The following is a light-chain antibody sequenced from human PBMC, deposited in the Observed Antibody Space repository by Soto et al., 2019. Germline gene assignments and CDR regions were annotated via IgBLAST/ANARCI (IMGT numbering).Light chain of an antibody. Sequence: ILMTQSPATLSVSPGERATLSCRASQSVSNNLAWYQQKPGQAPRLLIYDASTRATGIPARFSGSGSGTDFTLTISSLQAEDVAVYYCQQYYSIPLTFGPGTKVDIK. V-gene: IGKV3-15*01. CDR2: DAS. CDR3: QQYYSIPLT. CDR1: QSVSNN. J-gene: IGKJ3*01.